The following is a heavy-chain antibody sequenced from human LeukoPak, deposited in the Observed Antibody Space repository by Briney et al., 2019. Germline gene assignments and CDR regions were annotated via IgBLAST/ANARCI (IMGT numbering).Heavy chain of an antibody. D-gene: IGHD2-2*01. V-gene: IGHV4-34*01. CDR3: ARGICSTSCYYYYYYGMDV. CDR1: GGSFSGYY. CDR2: INHSGST. J-gene: IGHJ6*02. Sequence: SEALSLTWAVYGGSFSGYYWSWIRQPPGKGLEWIGEINHSGSTNYNPSLKSRVTISVDTSKNQFSLKLSSVTAADTAVYYCARGICSTSCYYYYYYGMDVWGQGTTVTVSS.